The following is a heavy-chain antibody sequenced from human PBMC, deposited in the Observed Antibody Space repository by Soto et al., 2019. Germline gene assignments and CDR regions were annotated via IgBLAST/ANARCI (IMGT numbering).Heavy chain of an antibody. CDR3: AKGQDPLWNGDYPYYFDY. J-gene: IGHJ4*02. V-gene: IGHV3-30*18. D-gene: IGHD4-17*01. CDR1: GFTFSSYG. CDR2: ISYDGSNK. Sequence: QVQLVESGGGVVQPGRSLRLSCAASGFTFSSYGMHWVRQAPGKGLEWVAVISYDGSNKYYADSVKGRFTISRDNSKNTLYLQMNSLRAEDTAVYYCAKGQDPLWNGDYPYYFDYWGQGTLVTVSS.